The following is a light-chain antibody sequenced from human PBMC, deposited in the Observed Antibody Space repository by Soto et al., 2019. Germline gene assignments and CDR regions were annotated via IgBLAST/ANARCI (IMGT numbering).Light chain of an antibody. J-gene: IGLJ1*01. CDR2: DVS. V-gene: IGLV2-14*01. CDR3: RSYTSGTTFV. Sequence: QSALTQPASVSGSPGQSITISCTGTSSDVGGYNYVSWYQQEPGKAPKLMIYDVSNRPSGVSNRFSGSKSGNTASLTISGLQAEDEADYYCRSYTSGTTFVFGTGTKLTVL. CDR1: SSDVGGYNY.